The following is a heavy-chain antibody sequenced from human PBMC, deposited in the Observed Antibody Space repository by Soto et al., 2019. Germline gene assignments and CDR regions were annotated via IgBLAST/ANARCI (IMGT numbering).Heavy chain of an antibody. D-gene: IGHD5-12*01. CDR3: ARESRGYEDY. Sequence: QVRLVQSGAEVTKPGASVKVSCKASGYTFSTYGISWVRQDPGQGLEWMGWTSGNNDKKNYSQKFKGRVTMTTDTSTNTAYLELRSLSTDDTALYYCARESRGYEDYWGQGTLVIVSS. CDR2: TSGNNDKK. V-gene: IGHV1-18*01. CDR1: GYTFSTYG. J-gene: IGHJ4*02.